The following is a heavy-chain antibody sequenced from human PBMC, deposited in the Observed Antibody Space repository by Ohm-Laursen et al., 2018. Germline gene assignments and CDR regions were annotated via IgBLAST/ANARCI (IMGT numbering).Heavy chain of an antibody. CDR1: GFTFSDYY. Sequence: SLRLSCSASGFTFSDYYMSWIRQAPGKGLEWVSYISSSGSTIYYADSVKGRFTISRDNAKNSLYLQMNSLRAEDTAVYYCARKWRAAAGIGWFDPWGQGTLGTVSS. CDR2: ISSSGSTI. CDR3: ARKWRAAAGIGWFDP. V-gene: IGHV3-11*01. J-gene: IGHJ5*02. D-gene: IGHD6-13*01.